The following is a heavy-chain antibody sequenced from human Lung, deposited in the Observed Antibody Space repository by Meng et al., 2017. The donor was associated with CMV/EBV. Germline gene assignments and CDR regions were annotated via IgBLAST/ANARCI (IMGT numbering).Heavy chain of an antibody. CDR3: ARNGQKTGTPSNY. CDR2: ISTSGSTM. J-gene: IGHJ4*02. V-gene: IGHV3-48*03. Sequence: SXNISXAASGFTFSNYEMNWVRQAPRQGLEWVSYISTSGSTMYYADSVKGRFTVSRDNAKNSLYMQMNSLRAEDTAVYYCARNGQKTGTPSNYWGQGTXVTVAS. CDR1: GFTFSNYE. D-gene: IGHD1-1*01.